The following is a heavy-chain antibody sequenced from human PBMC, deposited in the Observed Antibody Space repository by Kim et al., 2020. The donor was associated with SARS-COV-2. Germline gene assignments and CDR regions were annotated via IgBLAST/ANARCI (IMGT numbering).Heavy chain of an antibody. CDR1: GGTISSSSHH. Sequence: SETLSLTCTVSGGTISSSSHHWGWIRQSPGKGLEWIGSIHYSGTLIYNPSLNSRVTISLDTSKNHFSLKLSSVTVADTAVYYCPTHLVVGPTLYNWFDPWGQGILVTVSS. CDR2: IHYSGTL. J-gene: IGHJ5*02. V-gene: IGHV4-39*01. CDR3: PTHLVVGPTLYNWFDP. D-gene: IGHD1-26*01.